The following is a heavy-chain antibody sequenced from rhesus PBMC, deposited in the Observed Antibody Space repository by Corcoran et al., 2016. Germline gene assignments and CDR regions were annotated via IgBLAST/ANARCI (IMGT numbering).Heavy chain of an antibody. D-gene: IGHD1-20*01. CDR2: IHGSGSRT. CDR1: GGSISSSC. CDR3: ARTNSWNNIYGLDS. J-gene: IGHJ6*01. V-gene: IGHV4-169*01. Sequence: QLQLQESGPGLVKPSETLSLTCAVSGGSISSSCWSWIRQAPGKGLEWIGYIHGSGSRTNYNPSLKSRVTLSVDTSKNQLSLKLRSVTAADTAVYYCARTNSWNNIYGLDSWGQGVVVTVSS.